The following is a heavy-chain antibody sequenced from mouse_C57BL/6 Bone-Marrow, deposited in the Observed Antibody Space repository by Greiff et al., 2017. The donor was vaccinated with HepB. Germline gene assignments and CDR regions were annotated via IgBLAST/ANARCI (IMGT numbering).Heavy chain of an antibody. Sequence: EVQLQQSGAELVRPGASVKLSCTASGFNIKDDYMHWVKQRPEQGLEWIGWIDPENGDTEYASKFQGKATITADTSSNTAYLQLSSRTSEDTAVYYCTTFYDYYFDYWGQGTTLTVSS. CDR3: TTFYDYYFDY. V-gene: IGHV14-4*01. D-gene: IGHD2-4*01. J-gene: IGHJ2*01. CDR1: GFNIKDDY. CDR2: IDPENGDT.